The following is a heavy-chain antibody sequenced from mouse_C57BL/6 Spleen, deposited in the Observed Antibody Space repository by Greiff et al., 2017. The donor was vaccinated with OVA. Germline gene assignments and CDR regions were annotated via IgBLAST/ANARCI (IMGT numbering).Heavy chain of an antibody. V-gene: IGHV7-4*01. CDR3: VKAVHDYYGSSYPHWYFDV. D-gene: IGHD1-1*01. CDR2: IRPTANGYTT. J-gene: IGHJ1*03. Sequence: EVQVVESGGGLVQPGASLRLSCAASGYTFTVYYMTSVPQPPGSAPAWLALIRPTANGYTTDYTASVKGRFTISRDYSPNILHLQINTLRAEDSATYYCVKAVHDYYGSSYPHWYFDVWGTGTTVTVAS. CDR1: GYTFTVYY.